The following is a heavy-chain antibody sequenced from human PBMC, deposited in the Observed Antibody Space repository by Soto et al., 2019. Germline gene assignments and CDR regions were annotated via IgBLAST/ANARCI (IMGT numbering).Heavy chain of an antibody. V-gene: IGHV3-33*01. CDR1: GFTFSSYG. CDR2: IWYDGSNK. Sequence: QVQLVESGGGVVQPGRSLRLSCAASGFTFSSYGMHWVRQAPGKGLEWVAVIWYDGSNKYYADSVKGRFTISRDNSKNTLYLQMNSMRAEDTAVYYCAREGEQWLVRPYYFDYWGQGNLVTVSS. J-gene: IGHJ4*02. D-gene: IGHD6-19*01. CDR3: AREGEQWLVRPYYFDY.